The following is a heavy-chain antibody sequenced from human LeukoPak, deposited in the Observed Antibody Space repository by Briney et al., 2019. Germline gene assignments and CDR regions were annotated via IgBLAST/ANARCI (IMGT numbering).Heavy chain of an antibody. CDR3: ARGYCSSTSCYSYFQH. J-gene: IGHJ1*01. CDR2: IIPMFGTA. V-gene: IGHV1-69*05. CDR1: GGTFSSYA. Sequence: ASVKVSCKASGGTFSSYAISWVRQAPGQGLEWMGGIIPMFGTANYAQKFQGRVTITTDESTSTAYMELSSLRSEDTAVYYCARGYCSSTSCYSYFQHWGQGTLVTVSS. D-gene: IGHD2-2*01.